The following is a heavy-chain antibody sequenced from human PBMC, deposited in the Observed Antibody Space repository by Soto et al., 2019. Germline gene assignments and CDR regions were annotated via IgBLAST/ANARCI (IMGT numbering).Heavy chain of an antibody. V-gene: IGHV3-9*01. CDR2: ISWNSGSI. CDR3: ANGAAAGYYYGMDV. Sequence: GGSLRLACAASGFTFDYYAMRWVRQAPGKGLEWVSGISWNSGSIGYADSVKGRFTISRDNAKNSLYLQMNSLRAEDTALYYCANGAAAGYYYGMDVWGQGTTVTVSS. D-gene: IGHD6-13*01. J-gene: IGHJ6*02. CDR1: GFTFDYYA.